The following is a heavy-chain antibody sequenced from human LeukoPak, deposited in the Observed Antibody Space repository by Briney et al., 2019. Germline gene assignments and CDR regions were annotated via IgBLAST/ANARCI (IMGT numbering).Heavy chain of an antibody. D-gene: IGHD2-15*01. CDR3: ARAGYCSGGSCYGSDY. V-gene: IGHV3-74*01. Sequence: GGSLRLSCAASGFTFSSYWMHWVRQAPGKGLVWVSRINNDGSITRYADSVKGRFTISRDNSKNTLYLQMDSLRAEDTAVYYCARAGYCSGGSCYGSDYWGQGTLVSVSS. CDR2: INNDGSIT. CDR1: GFTFSSYW. J-gene: IGHJ4*02.